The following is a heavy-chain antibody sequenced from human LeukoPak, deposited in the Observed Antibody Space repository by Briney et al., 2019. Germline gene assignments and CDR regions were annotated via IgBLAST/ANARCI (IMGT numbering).Heavy chain of an antibody. V-gene: IGHV3-48*01. CDR2: VSSSSSTI. CDR3: ARDRGAESDY. D-gene: IGHD3-10*01. Sequence: QSGGSLRLSCAASGFTFSSYSMNWVRQAPGKGLEWVSYVSSSSSTIYYADSVKGRFTISRDNAKNSLYLQMNSLRAEDTAVYYCARDRGAESDYWGQGTLVTVSS. J-gene: IGHJ4*02. CDR1: GFTFSSYS.